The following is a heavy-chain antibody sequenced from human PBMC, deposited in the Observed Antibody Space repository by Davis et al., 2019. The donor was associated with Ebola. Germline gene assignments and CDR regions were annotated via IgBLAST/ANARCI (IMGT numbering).Heavy chain of an antibody. Sequence: ASVKVSCKASGYTFTSYDINWVRQAPGQGLEWMGRINPNSGGTNYAQKFQGRVTMTRDTSISTAYMELSRLRSDDTAVYYCARAIVVGEPWFDPWGQGTLVTVSS. CDR1: GYTFTSYD. J-gene: IGHJ5*02. D-gene: IGHD2-15*01. CDR2: INPNSGGT. V-gene: IGHV1-2*06. CDR3: ARAIVVGEPWFDP.